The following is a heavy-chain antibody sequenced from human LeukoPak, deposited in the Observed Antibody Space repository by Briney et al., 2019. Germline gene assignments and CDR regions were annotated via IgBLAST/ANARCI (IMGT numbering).Heavy chain of an antibody. Sequence: GGSLRLSCAASGFTFGSYAMTWVRQAPGKGLEWVSAISGSGATTYYADSVKGRFTVSRDNSKNTLYLQMNSLRAEDTAVYYCAKEGTWLQYTYYFDWWGQGTLVTAFS. D-gene: IGHD5-24*01. CDR1: GFTFGSYA. CDR2: ISGSGATT. CDR3: AKEGTWLQYTYYFDW. J-gene: IGHJ4*02. V-gene: IGHV3-23*01.